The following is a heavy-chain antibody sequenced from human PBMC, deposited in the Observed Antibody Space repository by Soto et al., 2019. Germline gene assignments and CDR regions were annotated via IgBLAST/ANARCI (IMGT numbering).Heavy chain of an antibody. Sequence: SETLSLTCAVSGGSFTSNNWWTWVRQPPGQGLEWIGEIYRTGSTYYNPSLKSRATISVDTSKNQFSLKLSSVTAADTAVYYCAREVTAAAGGDYFDYWGQGTLVTVSS. V-gene: IGHV4-4*02. CDR1: GGSFTSNNW. J-gene: IGHJ4*02. D-gene: IGHD6-13*01. CDR3: AREVTAAAGGDYFDY. CDR2: IYRTGST.